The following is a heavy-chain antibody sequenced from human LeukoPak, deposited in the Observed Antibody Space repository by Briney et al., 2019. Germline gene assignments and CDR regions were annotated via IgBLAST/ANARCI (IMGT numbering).Heavy chain of an antibody. V-gene: IGHV3-7*01. D-gene: IGHD3-22*01. J-gene: IGHJ4*02. CDR3: ARAVTRNYYDSSGYDDY. CDR2: IKQDGSEK. CDR1: GFTFSNYW. Sequence: GGSLRLSCAASGFTFSNYWMSWVRQAPGKGLEWVANIKQDGSEKSYVDSVKGRFTISRDNAKNSLYLQMNSLRAEDTAVYYCARAVTRNYYDSSGYDDYWGQGTLVTVSS.